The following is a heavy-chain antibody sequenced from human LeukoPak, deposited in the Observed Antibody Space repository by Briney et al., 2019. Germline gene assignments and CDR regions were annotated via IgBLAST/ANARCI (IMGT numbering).Heavy chain of an antibody. Sequence: SETPTLTCTVPDGSFSNSFWNWVRQPPGKGLEWIAYIHTSGRTSYNPALKSRVTLSVDTSKSQFSLKLSSVTAADTAVYYCARGGSRFDPWGQGTLVTVSS. CDR1: DGSFSNSF. D-gene: IGHD6-13*01. CDR3: ARGGSRFDP. V-gene: IGHV4-4*09. J-gene: IGHJ5*02. CDR2: IHTSGRT.